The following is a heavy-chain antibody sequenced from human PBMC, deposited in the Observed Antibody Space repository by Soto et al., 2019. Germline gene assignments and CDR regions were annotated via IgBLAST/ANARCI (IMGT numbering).Heavy chain of an antibody. Sequence: ASVKVSWKASGGTFSSYPISWALQAPGQGLEWMGGIIPIFGTANYAQKFQGRVTITADESTSTAYMGLSSLRSEDTAVYYCASVVDTAMAQPSFWGQGTLVTVSS. CDR1: GGTFSSYP. CDR3: ASVVDTAMAQPSF. V-gene: IGHV1-69*13. J-gene: IGHJ4*02. CDR2: IIPIFGTA. D-gene: IGHD5-18*01.